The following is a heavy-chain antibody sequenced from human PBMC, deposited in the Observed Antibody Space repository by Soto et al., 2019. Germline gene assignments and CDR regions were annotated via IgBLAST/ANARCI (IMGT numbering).Heavy chain of an antibody. J-gene: IGHJ4*02. V-gene: IGHV4-30-2*01. D-gene: IGHD2-8*01. Sequence: QLQLQESGSGLVKPSQTLSLTCAVSGVSISSGGYSWSWIRQPPGKGLEWIGYIYHSGSTYYNPSLKRRVTISVDRSKNQFSLKLSSVTAADTAVYYCALGGGVMVYPPQSLTALNCWGQGTLVTVSS. CDR2: IYHSGST. CDR3: ALGGGVMVYPPQSLTALNC. CDR1: GVSISSGGYS.